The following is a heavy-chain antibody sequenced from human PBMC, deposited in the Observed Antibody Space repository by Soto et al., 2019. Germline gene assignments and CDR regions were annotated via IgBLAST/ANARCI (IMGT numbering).Heavy chain of an antibody. D-gene: IGHD3-16*01. Sequence: QTGGSLRLSCAASGFTFSSYGMHWVRQAPGKGLEWVAVIWYDGSNKYYADSVKGRFTISRDNSKNTLYLQMNSLRAEDTAVYYCARGPLTYDYVWGRGAFDIWGQGTMVTVSS. CDR2: IWYDGSNK. V-gene: IGHV3-33*01. CDR3: ARGPLTYDYVWGRGAFDI. CDR1: GFTFSSYG. J-gene: IGHJ3*02.